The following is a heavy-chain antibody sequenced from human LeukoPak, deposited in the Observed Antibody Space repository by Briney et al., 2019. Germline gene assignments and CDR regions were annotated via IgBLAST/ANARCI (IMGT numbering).Heavy chain of an antibody. J-gene: IGHJ4*02. D-gene: IGHD4-17*01. CDR1: GFTFSSYW. CDR3: ARDKSGGSVTTSFDY. Sequence: PGGSLRLSCAASGFTFSSYWMHWVRQAPGKGLVWVSRIDSDGSSTSYADSVKGRFTISRDNAKNTLYQQMNSLRAEDTAVYYCARDKSGGSVTTSFDYWGQGTLVTVSS. CDR2: IDSDGSST. V-gene: IGHV3-74*01.